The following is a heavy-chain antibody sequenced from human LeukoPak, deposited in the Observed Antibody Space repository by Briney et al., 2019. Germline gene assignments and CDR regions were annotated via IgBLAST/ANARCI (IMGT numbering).Heavy chain of an antibody. D-gene: IGHD5-24*01. Sequence: ASVKVSCKACGCTFTGYYMHWVRQAPGQGLEWMGRINPNSGGTNYAQKFQGRVTMTRDTSISTAYMELSRLRSDDTAVYYCARARGDGYHDAFDIWGQGTMVTVSS. CDR2: INPNSGGT. V-gene: IGHV1-2*06. CDR3: ARARGDGYHDAFDI. J-gene: IGHJ3*02. CDR1: GCTFTGYY.